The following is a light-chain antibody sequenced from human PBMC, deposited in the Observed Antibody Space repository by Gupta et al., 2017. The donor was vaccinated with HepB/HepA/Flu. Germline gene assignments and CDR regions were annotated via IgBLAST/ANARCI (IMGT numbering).Light chain of an antibody. Sequence: QSVLTQPPSASGTPGQRFTFSCSGSSSSFGGNYVYWYQQLPGTAPKLLIYRNNQRPSGVPDRFSGSKSGTSASLDISGLRSEDEADYYCAAWDDSLRAVGFGGGTKLT. V-gene: IGLV1-47*01. CDR2: RNN. CDR3: AAWDDSLRAVG. J-gene: IGLJ2*01. CDR1: SSSFGGNY.